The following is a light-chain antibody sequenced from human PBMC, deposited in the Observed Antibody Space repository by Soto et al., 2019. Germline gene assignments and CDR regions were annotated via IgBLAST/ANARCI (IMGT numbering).Light chain of an antibody. J-gene: IGKJ3*01. CDR1: QTVSSS. CDR3: QQSAT. V-gene: IGKV3-20*01. CDR2: GAS. Sequence: DIVLTQSPGTLSLSPGERATLSCRASQTVSSSLAWYQQKPGQAPRLLIFGASTRAAGFPDRFSGSGSGTDFTLTISRLEPEDFAVYYCQQSATFGPGTKVDIK.